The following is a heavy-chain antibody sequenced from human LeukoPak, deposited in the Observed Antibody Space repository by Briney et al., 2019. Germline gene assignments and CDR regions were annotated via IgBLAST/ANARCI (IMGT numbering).Heavy chain of an antibody. V-gene: IGHV4-59*12. Sequence: SETLSLTCTVSGGSINNYYWNWIRQPPGKGLEWIGYIYHSGSTYYNPSLKSRVTISVDRSKNQFSLKLSSVTAADTAVYYCARGVVTARYFDLWGRGTLVTVSS. D-gene: IGHD2-21*02. CDR2: IYHSGST. J-gene: IGHJ2*01. CDR3: ARGVVTARYFDL. CDR1: GGSINNYY.